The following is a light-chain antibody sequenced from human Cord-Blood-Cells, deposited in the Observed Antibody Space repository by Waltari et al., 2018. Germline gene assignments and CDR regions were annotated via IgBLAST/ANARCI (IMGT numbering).Light chain of an antibody. CDR3: QQRSNWPLT. CDR1: QSVSRY. CDR2: DAS. Sequence: EIVLTQSPATLSLSPGERATLSCRASQSVSRYLAWYQQKPSQAPRLLIYDASNRATGIPARFSGSGSGTDFTLTISSLEPEDFAVYYCQQRSNWPLTFGGGTKVEIK. V-gene: IGKV3-11*01. J-gene: IGKJ4*01.